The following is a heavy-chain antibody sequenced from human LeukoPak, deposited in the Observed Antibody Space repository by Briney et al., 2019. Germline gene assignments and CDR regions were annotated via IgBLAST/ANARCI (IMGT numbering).Heavy chain of an antibody. CDR1: GYTFTSYC. CDR2: ISPYNGNT. Sequence: ASVTVSCKASGYTFTSYCIHWVRQAPGQGLEWMGWISPYNGNTNYAQKFQDGVTMTTDTSTSTAYMELRSLRSDDTAIYHCAKNYSYDNTAYWGAFDIWGQGKMFTVSS. D-gene: IGHD3-22*01. J-gene: IGHJ3*02. V-gene: IGHV1-18*01. CDR3: AKNYSYDNTAYWGAFDI.